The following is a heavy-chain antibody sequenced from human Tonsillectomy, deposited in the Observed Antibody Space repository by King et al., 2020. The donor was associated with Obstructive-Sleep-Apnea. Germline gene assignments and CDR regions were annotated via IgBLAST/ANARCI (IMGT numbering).Heavy chain of an antibody. V-gene: IGHV3-33*01. J-gene: IGHJ4*02. CDR3: ARDNLLIAN. CDR1: GFPFSSYG. CDR2: IWYDGSNK. Sequence: VQLVESGGGVVQPGRSLRLSCAASGFPFSSYGMHWVRQAPGKGLEWVAVIWYDGSNKYYADSVKGRFTISRDNSKNTLYLQMNSLRAEDTAVYYCARDNLLIANWGQGNLGTVSS. D-gene: IGHD2-21*01.